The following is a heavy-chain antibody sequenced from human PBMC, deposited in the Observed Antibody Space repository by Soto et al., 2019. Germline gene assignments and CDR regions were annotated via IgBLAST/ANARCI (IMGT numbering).Heavy chain of an antibody. CDR3: ARHTGYTFGSLNY. Sequence: HGELVQSGADVKKPGASVTISYKTSGYTFTDYALHWVRHAPGQRLEWMGWMNAGVGNTLYSQKFQGRITITTDTSASTAYMELNSLKSEDTAFYYCARHTGYTFGSLNYWGPGTLVTVSS. CDR2: MNAGVGNT. CDR1: GYTFTDYA. V-gene: IGHV1-3*01. J-gene: IGHJ4*02. D-gene: IGHD5-18*01.